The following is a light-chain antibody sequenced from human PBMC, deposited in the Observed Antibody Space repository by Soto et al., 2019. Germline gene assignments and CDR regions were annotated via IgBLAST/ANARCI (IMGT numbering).Light chain of an antibody. J-gene: IGKJ1*01. CDR2: DVS. CDR1: QDVSHW. CDR3: QQYYRVPWT. Sequence: DIQMTQSPSTLSASIGDRVTIICRASQDVSHWLAWYRQKPGEAPNLLIYDVSSPESRVPSRFSGSGSGTEFTLSVSSLQPDDFGTYFCQQYYRVPWTFGQGTKVEIK. V-gene: IGKV1-5*02.